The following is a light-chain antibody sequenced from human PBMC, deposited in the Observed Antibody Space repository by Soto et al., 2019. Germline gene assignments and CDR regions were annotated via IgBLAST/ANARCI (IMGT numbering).Light chain of an antibody. CDR3: SSYTSSITYV. CDR2: DVS. CDR1: SSDFGGYNY. V-gene: IGLV2-14*01. Sequence: QSVLTQPASVSGSPGQSITISCTGTSSDFGGYNYVSWYQQHPGKAPKLMIYDVSSRPSGVSNRFSGSKSGNTASLTISGLQAADEADYYCSSYTSSITYVFGTGTKVTVL. J-gene: IGLJ1*01.